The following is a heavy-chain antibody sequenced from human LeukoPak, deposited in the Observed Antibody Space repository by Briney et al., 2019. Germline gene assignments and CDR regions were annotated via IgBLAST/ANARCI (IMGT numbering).Heavy chain of an antibody. D-gene: IGHD1-26*01. CDR3: ARRGYSGSYGDDY. CDR1: GGSFSGYY. J-gene: IGHJ4*02. Sequence: SETLSLTCAVYGGSFSGYYWSWIRQPPGKGLEWIGEINHSGSTNYNPSLKSRVTISVDTSKNQFSLKLSSVTAADTAVYYCARRGYSGSYGDDYWGQGTLVTVSS. V-gene: IGHV4-34*01. CDR2: INHSGST.